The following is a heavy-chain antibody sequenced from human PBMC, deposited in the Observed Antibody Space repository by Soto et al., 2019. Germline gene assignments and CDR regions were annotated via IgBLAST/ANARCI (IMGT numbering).Heavy chain of an antibody. V-gene: IGHV1-18*01. J-gene: IGHJ4*02. D-gene: IGHD2-15*01. CDR3: EGELYCSGGSCGMGY. CDR2: ISAYNGNT. CDR1: GYTFTSYG. Sequence: QVQLVQSGAEVKKPGASVKVSCKASGYTFTSYGISWVRQAPGQGLEWMGWISAYNGNTNYTQKLPGGVTMTTDTSTGTAYLELRSLRSDDTAVYYCEGELYCSGGSCGMGYWGQGTLVTVCS.